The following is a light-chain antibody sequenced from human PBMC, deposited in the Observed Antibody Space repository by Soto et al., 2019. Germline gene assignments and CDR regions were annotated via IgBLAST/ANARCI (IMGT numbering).Light chain of an antibody. CDR3: LQYGTSPYT. Sequence: EIVLKQSPGPLSLSPGERATLSCSASQSVSSNYLAWYQQKPGQAPRLLIYDASSRATGIPDTFSVSGSGTDFTLTINRLEPEDFALYYCLQYGTSPYTFGQGTKLEIK. CDR2: DAS. CDR1: QSVSSNY. V-gene: IGKV3-20*01. J-gene: IGKJ2*01.